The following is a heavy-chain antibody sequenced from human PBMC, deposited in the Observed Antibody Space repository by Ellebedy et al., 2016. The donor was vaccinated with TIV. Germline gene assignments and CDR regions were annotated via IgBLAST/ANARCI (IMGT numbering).Heavy chain of an antibody. D-gene: IGHD3-3*01. V-gene: IGHV1-2*04. Sequence: ASVKVSXKASGYTFTGYYMHWVRQAPGQGLEWMGWINPNSGGTNYAQKFQGWVTMTRDTSISTAYMELSRLRSDDTAVYYCARQHTIFGVVTLWSAYYYYGMDVWGQGTTVTVSS. CDR1: GYTFTGYY. CDR3: ARQHTIFGVVTLWSAYYYYGMDV. CDR2: INPNSGGT. J-gene: IGHJ6*02.